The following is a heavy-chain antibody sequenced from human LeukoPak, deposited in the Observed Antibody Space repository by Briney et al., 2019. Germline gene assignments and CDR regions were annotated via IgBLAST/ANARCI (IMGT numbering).Heavy chain of an antibody. D-gene: IGHD4-23*01. V-gene: IGHV4-4*07. J-gene: IGHJ4*02. CDR1: GGSINSYH. Sequence: SETLSLTCTVSGGSINSYHWSWIRQPAGKGLEWIGRIYSSGSTNYNPSLKSRVSMSVDTSKNQFSLKLTSVTAADTAVYYCARGGKATVVTMWGQGILDTVSS. CDR2: IYSSGST. CDR3: ARGGKATVVTM.